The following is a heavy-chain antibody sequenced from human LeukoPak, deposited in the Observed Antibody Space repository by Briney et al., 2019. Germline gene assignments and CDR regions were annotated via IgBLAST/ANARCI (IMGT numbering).Heavy chain of an antibody. CDR1: GFTFSSYD. V-gene: IGHV3-13*05. J-gene: IGHJ4*02. CDR3: ARQAYSSGRYFPFDY. D-gene: IGHD3-22*01. Sequence: PGGSLRLSCAASGFTFSSYDMHWVRQPTGKGLEWVSAIGAAGDPYYPGSVKGRFTISRDDPENTLYLQVNSLRAEDTALYYCARQAYSSGRYFPFDYWGQGTLVTVSS. CDR2: IGAAGDP.